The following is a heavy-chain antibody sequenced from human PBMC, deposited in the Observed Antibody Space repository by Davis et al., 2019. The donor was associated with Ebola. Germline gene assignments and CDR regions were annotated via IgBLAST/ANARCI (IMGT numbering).Heavy chain of an antibody. CDR2: IDPSDSYT. V-gene: IGHV5-10-1*01. D-gene: IGHD2-2*01. J-gene: IGHJ6*02. CDR3: ARLWGDCSSTSCFELYYYGMDV. CDR1: GYSFTSYW. Sequence: GESLKISCTGSGYSFTSYWISWVRQMPGKGLEWMGRIDPSDSYTNYRPSFQGHVTISADKSLSTAYLQWSSLKASDTAMYYCARLWGDCSSTSCFELYYYGMDVWGQGTTVTVSS.